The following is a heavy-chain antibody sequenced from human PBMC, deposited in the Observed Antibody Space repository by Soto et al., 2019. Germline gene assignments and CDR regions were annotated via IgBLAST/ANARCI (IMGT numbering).Heavy chain of an antibody. D-gene: IGHD7-27*01. CDR1: GFIFSNNG. Sequence: QVQLVESGGGEVQPGTSLRLSCIASGFIFSNNGMHWVRQAPGKGLEWVALVSHDGRKTFYADSVKGRLTIYRDNSKNTXYLHMNNLRPEDTAVYRCARDLRQGASGATVYGMVVWGQGTTVTVSS. V-gene: IGHV3-30*03. CDR3: ARDLRQGASGATVYGMVV. J-gene: IGHJ6*02. CDR2: VSHDGRKT.